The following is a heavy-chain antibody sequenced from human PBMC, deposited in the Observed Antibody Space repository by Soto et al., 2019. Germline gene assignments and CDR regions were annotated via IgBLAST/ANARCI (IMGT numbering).Heavy chain of an antibody. J-gene: IGHJ6*02. CDR2: IKQDGSEK. CDR3: ARATVTRSGYYYYGMDV. V-gene: IGHV3-7*05. Sequence: EVQLVESGGGLVQPGGSLRLSCAASGFTFSSYWMSWVRQAPGKGLEWVANIKQDGSEKYYVDSVKGRFTISRDNAKNSLYLQMNSLRAEDTAVYYCARATVTRSGYYYYGMDVWGQGTTVTVS. CDR1: GFTFSSYW. D-gene: IGHD4-17*01.